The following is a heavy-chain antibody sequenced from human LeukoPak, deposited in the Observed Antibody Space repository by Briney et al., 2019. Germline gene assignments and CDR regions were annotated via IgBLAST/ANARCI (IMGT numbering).Heavy chain of an antibody. V-gene: IGHV1-24*01. Sequence: GASVKVSCXVSGYTLTELSMHWVRQAPGKGLVWMVGFDPEDGETIYAQKFQGRVTMTEDTSTDTAYMELSSLRSEDTAVYYCATANALGTDAFDIWGQGTMVTVSS. CDR3: ATANALGTDAFDI. CDR1: GYTLTELS. J-gene: IGHJ3*02. CDR2: FDPEDGET. D-gene: IGHD7-27*01.